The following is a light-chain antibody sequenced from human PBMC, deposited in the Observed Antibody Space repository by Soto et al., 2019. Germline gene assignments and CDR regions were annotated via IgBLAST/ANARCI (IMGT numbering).Light chain of an antibody. J-gene: IGKJ2*01. CDR3: QQYCSSPYT. CDR1: QSVSSSY. V-gene: IGKV3-20*01. Sequence: DIVLTQSPGTLSLSPGERATLSCRASQSVSSSYLAWFQQKPGQAPRLLIYGASSRATGIPDRFSGSGSGTDFTRTISRLETEDFAVYYCQQYCSSPYTFGQGTKLEIK. CDR2: GAS.